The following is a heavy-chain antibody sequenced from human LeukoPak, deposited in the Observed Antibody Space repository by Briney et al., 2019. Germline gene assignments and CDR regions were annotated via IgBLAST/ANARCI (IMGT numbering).Heavy chain of an antibody. Sequence: GGSLRLSCAASGFTFSSYGMHWVRQAPGKGLEWVAVISYDGSNKYYADSVKGRFTISRDNSKNTLYLQMNSLRAEDTAVYYCAKDRQTSSSWFDYWGQGTLVTVSS. CDR1: GFTFSSYG. V-gene: IGHV3-30*18. CDR2: ISYDGSNK. CDR3: AKDRQTSSSWFDY. J-gene: IGHJ4*02. D-gene: IGHD6-13*01.